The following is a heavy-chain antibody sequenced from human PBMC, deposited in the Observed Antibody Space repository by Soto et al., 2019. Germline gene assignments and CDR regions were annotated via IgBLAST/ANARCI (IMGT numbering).Heavy chain of an antibody. Sequence: GGSLRLSCAASGFTFSSYAMTWVRQAPGKGLEWVSAIRGSGGSTYYADSVKGRFTISRDNSKNTLFLQMNSLRAEDTAVYYCAKEWQLVGYFDYWGQGTLVTVSS. CDR1: GFTFSSYA. CDR3: AKEWQLVGYFDY. J-gene: IGHJ4*02. V-gene: IGHV3-23*01. D-gene: IGHD6-6*01. CDR2: IRGSGGST.